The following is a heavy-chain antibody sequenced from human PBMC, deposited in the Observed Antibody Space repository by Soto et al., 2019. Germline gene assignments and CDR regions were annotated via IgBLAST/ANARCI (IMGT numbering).Heavy chain of an antibody. D-gene: IGHD3-22*01. CDR2: IDPSDSYT. CDR1: GYSFTSYW. Sequence: GESLKISCKGSGYSFTSYWISWVRQMPGKGLEWMGRIDPSDSYTNYSPSFQGHVTISADKSISTAYLQWSSLKASDTAMYYCARPHYYDSSGPRGDAFDIWGQGTMVTVPS. V-gene: IGHV5-10-1*01. J-gene: IGHJ3*02. CDR3: ARPHYYDSSGPRGDAFDI.